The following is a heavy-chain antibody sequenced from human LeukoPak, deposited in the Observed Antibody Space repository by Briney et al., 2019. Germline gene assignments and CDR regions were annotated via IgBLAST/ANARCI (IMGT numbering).Heavy chain of an antibody. CDR1: GGSVSSTF. V-gene: IGHV4-59*02. Sequence: SATLSLTCSVSGGSVSSTFWSWSRQPPGKGLEWIGHIYYSGSTNYSPCLKSRVTISVDTSKNHFSMKVTSVTAADTAVYYCARVGPTDDYGDSHDAFDIWGQGTLVAVSS. J-gene: IGHJ3*02. D-gene: IGHD4-17*01. CDR3: ARVGPTDDYGDSHDAFDI. CDR2: IYYSGST.